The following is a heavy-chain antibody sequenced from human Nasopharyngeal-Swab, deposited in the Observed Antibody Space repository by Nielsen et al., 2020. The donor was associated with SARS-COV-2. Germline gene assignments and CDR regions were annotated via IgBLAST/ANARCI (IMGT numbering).Heavy chain of an antibody. V-gene: IGHV1-18*01. CDR3: ARDQTYYYDSSGYYQDY. D-gene: IGHD3-22*01. Sequence: ASVKVSCKASGYTFTSYGISWVRQAPGQGLEWMGWISAYNGNTNYAQKLQGRVTMTTDTSTSTAYMELRSLRSDDTAVYYCARDQTYYYDSSGYYQDYWGQGTLVTVSS. CDR1: GYTFTSYG. J-gene: IGHJ4*02. CDR2: ISAYNGNT.